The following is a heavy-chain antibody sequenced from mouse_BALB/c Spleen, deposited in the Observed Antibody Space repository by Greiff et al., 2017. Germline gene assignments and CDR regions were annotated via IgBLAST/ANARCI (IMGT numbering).Heavy chain of an antibody. J-gene: IGHJ2*02. CDR2: INPSNGGT. CDR1: GYTFTSYY. D-gene: IGHD2-3*01. V-gene: IGHV1S81*02. Sequence: QVQLQQSGAELVKPGASVKLSCKASGYTFTSYYMYWVKQRPGQGLEWIGEINPSNGGTNFNEKFKSKATLTVDKSSSTAYMQLSRLTSEDSAVYYCARSDGYFDYWGQGTSLTVSS. CDR3: ARSDGYFDY.